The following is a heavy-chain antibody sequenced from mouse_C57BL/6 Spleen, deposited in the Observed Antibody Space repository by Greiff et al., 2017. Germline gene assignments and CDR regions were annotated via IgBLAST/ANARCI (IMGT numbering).Heavy chain of an antibody. CDR2: INPGSGGT. Sequence: VQLQESGAELVRPGTSVKVSCKASGYAFTNYLIEWVKQRPGQGLEWIGVINPGSGGTNYNEQFKGKATLTADKSSSTAYMQLSSLTSEDSAVYFCARASSGYWFADWGKGTLVTVSA. J-gene: IGHJ3*01. D-gene: IGHD3-2*02. CDR1: GYAFTNYL. CDR3: ARASSGYWFAD. V-gene: IGHV1-54*01.